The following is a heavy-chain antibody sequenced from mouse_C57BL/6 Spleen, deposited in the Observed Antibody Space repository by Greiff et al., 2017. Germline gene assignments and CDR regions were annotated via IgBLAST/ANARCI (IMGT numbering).Heavy chain of an antibody. CDR1: GYTFTSYW. J-gene: IGHJ4*01. V-gene: IGHV1-64*01. Sequence: QVQLQQPGAELVKPGASVKLSCKASGYTFTSYWMHWVKQRPGQGLEWIGMIHPNSGSTNYNEKFKSKATLTVDKSSSTAYMQLSSLTSEDSAVYYCARSEAVYYDYDNYAMDYWGQGTSVTVSS. D-gene: IGHD2-4*01. CDR3: ARSEAVYYDYDNYAMDY. CDR2: IHPNSGST.